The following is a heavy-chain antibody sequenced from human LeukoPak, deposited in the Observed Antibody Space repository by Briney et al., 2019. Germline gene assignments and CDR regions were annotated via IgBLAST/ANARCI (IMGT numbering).Heavy chain of an antibody. D-gene: IGHD3-22*01. CDR3: ARRGYDSSGNFDY. CDR2: IYPGGSDT. V-gene: IGHV5-51*01. Sequence: GESLQISCKGSGYSFTSSWIAWVRQMPGTGLEWMGIIYPGGSDTRYSPSFQGQVTISADKSISTAYLQWSSLKASDTAMYYCARRGYDSSGNFDYWGQGTLVTVSS. CDR1: GYSFTSSW. J-gene: IGHJ4*02.